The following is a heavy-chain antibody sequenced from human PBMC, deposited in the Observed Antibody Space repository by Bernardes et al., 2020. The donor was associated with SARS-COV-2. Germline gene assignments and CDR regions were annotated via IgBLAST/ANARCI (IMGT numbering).Heavy chain of an antibody. V-gene: IGHV3-53*01. CDR2: IYDGGST. CDR3: ARDVGGYKAPLDY. D-gene: IGHD3-10*01. CDR1: GFTVSNNH. J-gene: IGHJ4*02. Sequence: GGSLRLSCAASGFTVSNNHMNWVRQAPGKGLEWVSVIYDGGSTYYADSVKDRFTVSKDNSKNTVYLQMNSLRAEDTAVYYCARDVGGYKAPLDYWGQGVLVTVSS.